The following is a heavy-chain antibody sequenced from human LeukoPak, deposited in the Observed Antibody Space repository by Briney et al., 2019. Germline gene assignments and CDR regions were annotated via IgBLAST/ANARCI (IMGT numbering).Heavy chain of an antibody. D-gene: IGHD1-26*01. CDR3: ARDPIVGDTGGGDY. V-gene: IGHV3-7*01. CDR1: GFTFSSYW. Sequence: GGSLRLSCAASGFTFSSYWMTWVRQARGKGLVWVSNINGDGSIENYVHSVRGRFSIFRDNAKDALYLQMNSLRVDDTAIYYCARDPIVGDTGGGDYWGQGTLVTVSS. J-gene: IGHJ4*02. CDR2: INGDGSIE.